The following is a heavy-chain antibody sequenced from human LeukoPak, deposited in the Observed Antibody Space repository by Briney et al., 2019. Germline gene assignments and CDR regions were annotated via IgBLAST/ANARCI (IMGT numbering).Heavy chain of an antibody. D-gene: IGHD2-15*01. J-gene: IGHJ2*01. CDR2: IKPHTGDT. CDR1: GYSFTGFY. V-gene: IGHV1-2*02. CDR3: ARRKVGVDWYFDF. Sequence: ASVRVSCKATGYSFTGFYLHWVRQAPGQGREWMGWIKPHTGDTNYAQRFQGRVTMKRDTSISTAYMELSNLRSDDTAIYYCARRKVGVDWYFDFWGRGTLVSVSS.